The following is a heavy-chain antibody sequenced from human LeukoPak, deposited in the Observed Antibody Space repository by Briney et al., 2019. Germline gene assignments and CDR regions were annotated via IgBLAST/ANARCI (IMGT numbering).Heavy chain of an antibody. V-gene: IGHV3-21*01. CDR3: AREIDFWSGYDQSNWFDP. Sequence: GGSLRLSCAASGFTFSSYSMNWVRQAPAKGLEWVSSISSSSSYIYYADSVKGRFTISRDNAKNSLYLQMNSLRAEDTAVYYCAREIDFWSGYDQSNWFDPWGQGTLVTVSS. CDR2: ISSSSSYI. CDR1: GFTFSSYS. D-gene: IGHD3-3*01. J-gene: IGHJ5*02.